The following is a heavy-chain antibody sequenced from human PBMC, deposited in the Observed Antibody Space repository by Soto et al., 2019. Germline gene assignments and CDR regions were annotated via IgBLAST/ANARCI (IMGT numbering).Heavy chain of an antibody. CDR3: AKCSSTSCHLGSDY. CDR2: ISHDGNNK. J-gene: IGHJ4*02. Sequence: QVQLVESGGGVVQPGRSLRLSCAASGFTFSSYAMNWVRQAPCKGLEWVALISHDGNNKYYTDSVKGRFTVSRDNSKSALYLKMNSLRTADTAVYYCAKCSSTSCHLGSDYWGQGTLVTVSS. V-gene: IGHV3-30-3*01. D-gene: IGHD2-2*01. CDR1: GFTFSSYA.